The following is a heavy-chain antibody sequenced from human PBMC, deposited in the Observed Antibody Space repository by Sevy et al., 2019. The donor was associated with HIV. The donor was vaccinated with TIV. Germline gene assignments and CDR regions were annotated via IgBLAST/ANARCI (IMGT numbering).Heavy chain of an antibody. V-gene: IGHV4-59*01. CDR1: GGSISPYY. J-gene: IGHJ6*02. Sequence: SETLSLTCTVSGGSISPYYWSWIRQPPGKGLEWVGYFYYTGSTNYNPSLEGRATISIDASKNQFFLKLTSVTAADTAVYYCARQGGVVDYGMDVWGQGTTVTVSS. CDR3: ARQGGVVDYGMDV. CDR2: FYYTGST. D-gene: IGHD3-3*01.